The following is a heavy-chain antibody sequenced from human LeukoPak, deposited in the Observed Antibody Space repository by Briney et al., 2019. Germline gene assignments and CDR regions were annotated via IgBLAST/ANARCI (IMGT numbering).Heavy chain of an antibody. J-gene: IGHJ6*03. Sequence: PAGTLRLSCAASGFTFSSYVMSWVRQAPGKGLEWVSVISGSGGSTHYADSVKGRFTISRDNSKNTLYLQMNSLRAEDTAVYYCAKFDAEYIGSYSYSYYMDVWGKGTTVTVSS. CDR1: GFTFSSYV. V-gene: IGHV3-23*01. CDR2: ISGSGGST. D-gene: IGHD1-26*01. CDR3: AKFDAEYIGSYSYSYYMDV.